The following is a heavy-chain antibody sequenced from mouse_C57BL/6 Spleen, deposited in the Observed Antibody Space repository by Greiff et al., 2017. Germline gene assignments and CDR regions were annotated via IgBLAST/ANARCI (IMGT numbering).Heavy chain of an antibody. J-gene: IGHJ4*01. CDR2: IYPGDGDT. CDR1: GYAFSSSW. Sequence: QVQLQQSGPELVKPGASVKISCKASGYAFSSSWMNWVKQRPGKGLEWIGRIYPGDGDTNYNGKFKGKATLTADKSSSTAYMQLSSLTSEDSAVXFCAPLLRGYWGQGTSVTVSS. CDR3: APLLRGY. D-gene: IGHD1-2*01. V-gene: IGHV1-82*01.